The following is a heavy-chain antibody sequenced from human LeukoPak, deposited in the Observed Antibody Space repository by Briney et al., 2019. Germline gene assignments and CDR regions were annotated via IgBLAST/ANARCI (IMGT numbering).Heavy chain of an antibody. CDR3: ATRVMIAITTRGAFHI. D-gene: IGHD3-16*01. Sequence: GGSLRLSCAASGFTFSSYAMNWVRQAPGKGLEWVSGISGNSGNTYYAESVKGRFTSSRDNSKKTLYLQMNSLRAEDTAMYYCATRVMIAITTRGAFHIWGQGTMVPVSS. CDR2: ISGNSGNT. CDR1: GFTFSSYA. J-gene: IGHJ3*02. V-gene: IGHV3-23*01.